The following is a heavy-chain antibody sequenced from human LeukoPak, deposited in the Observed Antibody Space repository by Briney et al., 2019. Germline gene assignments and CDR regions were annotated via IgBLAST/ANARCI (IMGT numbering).Heavy chain of an antibody. J-gene: IGHJ5*01. CDR2: TSNDGSST. CDR3: AKLGYSSGWFDY. V-gene: IGHV3-74*01. CDR1: GFTFSTYW. D-gene: IGHD6-19*01. Sequence: GGSLRLSCAASGFTFSTYWMHWVRQAPGKGLVWLSRTSNDGSSTTYADSVKGRFTISRDNAKNTLYLQMNSLGAEDTAVYYCAKLGYSSGWFDYWGQGTLVTVSS.